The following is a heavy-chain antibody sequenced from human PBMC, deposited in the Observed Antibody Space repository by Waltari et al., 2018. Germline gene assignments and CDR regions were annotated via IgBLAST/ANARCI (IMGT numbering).Heavy chain of an antibody. CDR2: ISHSGYS. D-gene: IGHD1-1*01. CDR3: ARDDVGTGSYYYGMDV. CDR1: GGSVTNNNYY. Sequence: QVQLQESGPGLVKPSETLSLTCTVSGGSVTNNNYYWSWIRQPPGKGLEWIAFISHSGYSNYNPSLKNGVTISVDTSKNQFSLKLSSVTAADTAVYFCARDDVGTGSYYYGMDVWGQGTTVAVSS. V-gene: IGHV4-61*01. J-gene: IGHJ6*02.